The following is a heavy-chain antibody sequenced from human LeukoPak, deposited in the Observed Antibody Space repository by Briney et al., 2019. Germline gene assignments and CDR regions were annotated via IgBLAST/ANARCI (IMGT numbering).Heavy chain of an antibody. CDR3: ARGFSHGALDY. D-gene: IGHD3-10*01. Sequence: SETLSLTCTVSGGSISSYYWSWIRQPPGKRLEWIGEINHSGSTNYNPSLKSRVTISVDTSKNQFSLKLSSVTAADTAVYYCARGFSHGALDYWGQGTLVTVSS. CDR2: INHSGST. CDR1: GGSISSYY. J-gene: IGHJ4*02. V-gene: IGHV4-34*01.